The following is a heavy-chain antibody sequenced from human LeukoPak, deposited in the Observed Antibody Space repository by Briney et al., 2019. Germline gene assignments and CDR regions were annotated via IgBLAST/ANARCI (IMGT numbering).Heavy chain of an antibody. CDR2: VNTKGET. Sequence: PSETLSLTCTVSGVSMSAFQWRWVRQSPEKGLEWIGGVNTKGETNYNPSLKSRVTISVDTSKNQFSLKLSSVTAADTAVYYCARGESLWFGEFSPADYWGQGTLVTVSS. D-gene: IGHD3-10*01. J-gene: IGHJ4*02. V-gene: IGHV4-4*09. CDR1: GVSMSAFQ. CDR3: ARGESLWFGEFSPADY.